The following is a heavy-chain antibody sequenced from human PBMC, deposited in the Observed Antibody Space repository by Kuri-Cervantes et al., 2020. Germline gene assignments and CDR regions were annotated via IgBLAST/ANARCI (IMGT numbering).Heavy chain of an antibody. V-gene: IGHV3-30*18. CDR3: AKDDYYYDSSGYYGD. Sequence: GESLKISCAASGFTFSSYGMHWVRQAPGKGLEWVAVISYDGSNKYYADSVKGRFTISGDNSKNTLYLQMNSLRAEDTAVYYCAKDDYYYDSSGYYGDWGQGTLVTVSS. CDR1: GFTFSSYG. J-gene: IGHJ4*02. D-gene: IGHD3-22*01. CDR2: ISYDGSNK.